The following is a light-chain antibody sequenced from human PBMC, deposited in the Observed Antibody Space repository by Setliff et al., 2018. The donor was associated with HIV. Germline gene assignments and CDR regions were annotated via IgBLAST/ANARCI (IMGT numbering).Light chain of an antibody. CDR1: SSDVGGYND. CDR3: SSYAGGDTYV. J-gene: IGLJ1*01. Sequence: QSALAQPPSASGSPGQSVTISCTGTSSDVGGYNDVSWYQQHPGKAPKLMIYDVSKRPSGVPDRFSGSKSGNTASLTVSGLQAEDEAGYYCSSYAGGDTYVFGSGTKVTVL. CDR2: DVS. V-gene: IGLV2-8*01.